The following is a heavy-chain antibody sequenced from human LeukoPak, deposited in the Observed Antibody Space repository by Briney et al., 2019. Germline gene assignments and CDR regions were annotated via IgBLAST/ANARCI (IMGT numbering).Heavy chain of an antibody. CDR1: GYTFTSYD. CDR2: MNPNSGNT. CDR3: ARGTGLWLGELLWNY. J-gene: IGHJ4*02. V-gene: IGHV1-8*01. Sequence: ASVRVSCKASGYTFTSYDINWVRQATGQGLEWMGWMNPNSGNTDYAQKFQGRVTMTRNTSISTAYMELSSLRSEDTAVYYCARGTGLWLGELLWNYWGQGTLVTVSS. D-gene: IGHD3-10*01.